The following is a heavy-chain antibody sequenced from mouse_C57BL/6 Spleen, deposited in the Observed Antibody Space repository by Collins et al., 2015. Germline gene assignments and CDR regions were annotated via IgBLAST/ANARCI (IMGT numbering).Heavy chain of an antibody. CDR2: INYSGST. Sequence: DVQLQESGPGLVKPSQSLSLTCTVTGYSITSDYAWNWIRQFPGNKLEWMGYINYSGSTSYNPSLKSRISITRDTSKNQFFLQLNSVTTEDTATYYCARSYDYWGQGTTLTVSS. J-gene: IGHJ2*01. V-gene: IGHV3-2*02. CDR3: ARSYDY. CDR1: GYSITSDYA.